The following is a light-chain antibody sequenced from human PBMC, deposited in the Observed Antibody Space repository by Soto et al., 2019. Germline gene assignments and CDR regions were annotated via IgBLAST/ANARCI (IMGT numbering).Light chain of an antibody. J-gene: IGLJ3*02. Sequence: QAVVTQPPSVSGAPGQRVTISCTGSSSNIGAGYDVHWYRQLPGTAPKLLMYGNSNRPSGVPDRFSGSKSGTSASLAITGLQAEDEADYYCQSYDSSLSGWVFGGGTKLTVL. CDR3: QSYDSSLSGWV. CDR2: GNS. V-gene: IGLV1-40*01. CDR1: SSNIGAGYD.